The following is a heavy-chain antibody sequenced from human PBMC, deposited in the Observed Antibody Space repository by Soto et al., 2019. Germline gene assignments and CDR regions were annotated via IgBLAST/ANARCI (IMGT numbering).Heavy chain of an antibody. CDR3: AHRPNCWSTSCFYFDY. D-gene: IGHD2-2*01. Sequence: QITLKESGPTLVKPTQTLTLTCTFSGFSLSTSGVGVGWIRQPPGRALEWLALVYWDDEKRYSPSLKSSLTITQDTSNNQVVLTMTNMDPVDTATYYCAHRPNCWSTSCFYFDYWGQGILVTVSS. V-gene: IGHV2-5*02. CDR1: GFSLSTSGVG. CDR2: VYWDDEK. J-gene: IGHJ4*02.